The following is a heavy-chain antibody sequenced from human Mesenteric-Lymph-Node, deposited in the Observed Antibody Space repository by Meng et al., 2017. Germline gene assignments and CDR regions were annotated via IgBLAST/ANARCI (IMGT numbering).Heavy chain of an antibody. Sequence: SETLSLTCTVSGGSISSSSYYWGWIRPPPGKGLEWIGYIYYSGSTNYNPSLKSRVTISGDTSKNQFSLKRSSGTAADTAVYYCARADVGGNMVRGVNMRAMAFDIWGQGTMVTVSS. CDR1: GGSISSSSYY. CDR2: IYYSGST. J-gene: IGHJ3*02. V-gene: IGHV4-61*05. CDR3: ARADVGGNMVRGVNMRAMAFDI. D-gene: IGHD3-10*01.